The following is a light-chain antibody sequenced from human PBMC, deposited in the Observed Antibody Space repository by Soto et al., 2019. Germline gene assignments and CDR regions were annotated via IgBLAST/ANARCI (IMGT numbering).Light chain of an antibody. Sequence: DIHLTHSPSFLSSSFVDRVAITCRASQGISSSLAWYQQKPGEAPRLLIYAASTLQSGVPSRFSGSGYGTEFTLTISSLQPDDLASYYCQKLNNFPLTFGQGTRLEIK. CDR3: QKLNNFPLT. V-gene: IGKV1-9*01. J-gene: IGKJ5*01. CDR1: QGISSS. CDR2: AAS.